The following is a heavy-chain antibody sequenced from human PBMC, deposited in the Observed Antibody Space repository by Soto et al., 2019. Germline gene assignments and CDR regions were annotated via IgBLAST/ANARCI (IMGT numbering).Heavy chain of an antibody. CDR2: IYYSGST. V-gene: IGHV4-30-4*01. CDR1: GGSISSGDYY. J-gene: IGHJ4*02. CDR3: ARGGMDYGSGSYPPGHFDY. D-gene: IGHD3-10*01. Sequence: SETLSLTCTVSGGSISSGDYYWSWIRQPPGKGLEWIGYIYYSGSTYYNPSLKSRVTISVDTSKNQFSLKLSSVTAADTAVYYCARGGMDYGSGSYPPGHFDYWGRGTLVTVSS.